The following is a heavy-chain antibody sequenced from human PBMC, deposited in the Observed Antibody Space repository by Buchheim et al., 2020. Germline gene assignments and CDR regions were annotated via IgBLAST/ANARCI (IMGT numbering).Heavy chain of an antibody. CDR2: IDWDEDA. J-gene: IGHJ6*02. Sequence: QVTLRESGPALVKPTQTLTLTCSFSGFSLSTNRMCVSWMRQPPGKALEWLARIDWDEDAYYSASLRARLTISKDTSRNQVVLTLTNVGPADTGTYYCARSPTDYFYQYGMDVWGQGTT. CDR3: ARSPTDYFYQYGMDV. CDR1: GFSLSTNRMC. V-gene: IGHV2-70*15.